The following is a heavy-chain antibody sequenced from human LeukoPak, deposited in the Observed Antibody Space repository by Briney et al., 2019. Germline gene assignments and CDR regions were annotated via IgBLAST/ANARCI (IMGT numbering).Heavy chain of an antibody. V-gene: IGHV4-34*01. CDR2: INHSGST. D-gene: IGHD6-19*01. CDR3: ARGKSIAVAGDFDI. J-gene: IGHJ3*02. CDR1: GGCFRGYY. Sequence: SETLSLTCAVYGGCFRGYYWSWIRQPPGKGLEWIGEINHSGSTNYNPPLKSRVTISVDTSKNQFSLKLSSVTAADTAVYYCARGKSIAVAGDFDIWGQGTMVTVSS.